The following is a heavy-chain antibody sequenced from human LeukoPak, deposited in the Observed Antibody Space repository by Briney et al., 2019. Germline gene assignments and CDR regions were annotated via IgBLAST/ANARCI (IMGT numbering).Heavy chain of an antibody. V-gene: IGHV3-30-3*01. D-gene: IGHD3-10*01. CDR2: TSSDLNVK. J-gene: IGHJ4*02. CDR3: AREGYYGSGSPPSLYFDY. CDR1: GFTFRNYV. Sequence: GGPLRLSCAASGFTFRNYVIHWVRQAPGKGLEWVAVTSSDLNVKLYADSVKGRFTISRDNSRSTLYLQMNSLRPEDTAIYYCAREGYYGSGSPPSLYFDYWGQGTLVTVSS.